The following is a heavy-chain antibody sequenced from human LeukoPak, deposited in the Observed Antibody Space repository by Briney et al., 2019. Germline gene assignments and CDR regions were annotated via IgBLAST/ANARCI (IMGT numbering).Heavy chain of an antibody. CDR3: ARVEGYSGYDWALDY. V-gene: IGHV4-30-2*01. CDR1: GGSISSGGYS. Sequence: SQTLSLTCAVSGGSISSGGYSWSWIRQPPGKGLEWIGYIYHSGSTYYNPSLKSRVTISVDRSKNQFSLKLSSVTAADTAVYYCARVEGYSGYDWALDYWRQGTLVTVSS. CDR2: IYHSGST. D-gene: IGHD5-12*01. J-gene: IGHJ4*02.